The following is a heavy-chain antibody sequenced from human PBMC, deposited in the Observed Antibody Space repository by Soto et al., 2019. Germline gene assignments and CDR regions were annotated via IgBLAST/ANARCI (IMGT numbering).Heavy chain of an antibody. Sequence: SETLSLTCSVSGYSISSGYYWGWIRQAPGKGLEWIGNIHHSGSTYYNPSLESRVTTSIDTSKNQFSLRLTSVTAADTAIYYCARDISASDGDYWGQGTLVTVPQ. CDR2: IHHSGST. D-gene: IGHD2-21*01. V-gene: IGHV4-38-2*02. CDR3: ARDISASDGDY. J-gene: IGHJ4*02. CDR1: GYSISSGYY.